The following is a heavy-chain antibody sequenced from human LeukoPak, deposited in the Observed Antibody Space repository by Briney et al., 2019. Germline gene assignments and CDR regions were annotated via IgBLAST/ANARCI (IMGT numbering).Heavy chain of an antibody. CDR1: GFTFGDYA. CDR3: SRAWQTSGYYSGY. CDR2: IRSKAYGGTT. J-gene: IGHJ4*02. Sequence: SLPLSCTTSGFTFGDYAMSWVRQAPGKGLEWVGFIRSKAYGGTTEYAASVKGRFTISRDDSTSIAYLQMNSLETEDTAVYYCSRAWQTSGYYSGYWGAGNLVTVSS. D-gene: IGHD3-3*01. V-gene: IGHV3-49*04.